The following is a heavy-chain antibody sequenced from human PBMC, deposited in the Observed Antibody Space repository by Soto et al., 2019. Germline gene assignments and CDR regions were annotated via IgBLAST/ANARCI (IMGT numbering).Heavy chain of an antibody. V-gene: IGHV1-3*01. CDR2: INAGNGNT. Sequence: GASVKVSCKASGYTFTSYARHWVRQAPGQRLEWMGWINAGNGNTKYSQKFQGRVTITRDTSASTAYMELSSLRSEDTAVYYCARPIRGVYYFDYWGQGTLVTVSS. CDR1: GYTFTSYA. J-gene: IGHJ4*02. CDR3: ARPIRGVYYFDY. D-gene: IGHD3-10*01.